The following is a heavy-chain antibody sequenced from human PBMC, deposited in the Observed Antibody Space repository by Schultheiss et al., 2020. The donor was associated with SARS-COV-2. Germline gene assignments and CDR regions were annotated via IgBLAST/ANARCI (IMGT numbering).Heavy chain of an antibody. D-gene: IGHD5-24*01. J-gene: IGHJ4*02. V-gene: IGHV3-11*04. CDR1: GFIFSDYY. CDR3: ARGRAPGDGYNYDY. CDR2: ISHSGATT. Sequence: GGSLRLSCAASGFIFSDYYMSWIRQAPGKGLEWISHISHSGATTYYADSVKGRFTVSRDNAKSSLDLQMNSLRVEDTAVYYCARGRAPGDGYNYDYWGQGTLVTVSS.